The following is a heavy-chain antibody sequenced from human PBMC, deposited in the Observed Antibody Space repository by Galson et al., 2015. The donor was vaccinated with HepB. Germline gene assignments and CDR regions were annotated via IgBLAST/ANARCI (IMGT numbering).Heavy chain of an antibody. CDR1: GFTXXXXX. J-gene: IGHJ5*02. D-gene: IGHD6-19*01. CDR2: ISRNSDXI. CDR3: ARDWGRAVAGTWXXDP. V-gene: IGHV3-21*01. Sequence: SLRLSCAASGFTXXXXXXXXXXXPPGKGLEWVSCISRNSDXIYYADSVKGRFTISRDNAKNSLYLQMDSLRADDTAIYYCARDWGRAVAGTWXXDPWGQGTLVXVSS.